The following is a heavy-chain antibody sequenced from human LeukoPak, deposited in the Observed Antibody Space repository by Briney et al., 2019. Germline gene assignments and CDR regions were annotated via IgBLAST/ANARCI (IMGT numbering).Heavy chain of an antibody. J-gene: IGHJ4*02. CDR2: IYYSGST. Sequence: LETLSLTCTVSGGSISSYYWSWIRQPPGKGLEWIGYIYYSGSTNYNPSLKSRVTISVDTSKNQFSLKLSSVTAADTAVYYCARHMGSGWYYFDYWGQGTLVTVSS. CDR1: GGSISSYY. V-gene: IGHV4-59*08. CDR3: ARHMGSGWYYFDY. D-gene: IGHD6-19*01.